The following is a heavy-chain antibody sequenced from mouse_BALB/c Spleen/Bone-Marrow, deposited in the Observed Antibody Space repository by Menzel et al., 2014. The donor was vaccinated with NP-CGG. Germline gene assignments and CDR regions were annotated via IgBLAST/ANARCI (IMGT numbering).Heavy chain of an antibody. J-gene: IGHJ1*01. D-gene: IGHD1-1*01. Sequence: DVKLVESGGGLVQPGGSLRLSCATSGFTFTDYYMSWVRQPPGKALEWLGFIRNKANGYTTEYSASVKGRFTISRDNSQSILYLQMNILRTEDSATYCCARDGNYDINWYFDVLGAATTVTVSS. CDR1: GFTFTDYY. CDR3: ARDGNYDINWYFDV. CDR2: IRNKANGYTT. V-gene: IGHV7-3*02.